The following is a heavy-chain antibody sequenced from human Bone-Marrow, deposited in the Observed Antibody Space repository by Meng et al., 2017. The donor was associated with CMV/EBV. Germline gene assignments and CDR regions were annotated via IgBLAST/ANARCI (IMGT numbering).Heavy chain of an antibody. D-gene: IGHD6-19*01. CDR1: YSFTDYY. J-gene: IGHJ4*02. CDR3: ARVGVGSSWSNYYFDY. Sequence: YSFTDYYLNWVRQAPGQGLEWMGWVHPKSGDTKYVDRFQGRVTMSRDSSINTAYMELSWLTSDDAAVYYCARVGVGSSWSNYYFDYWGQGTSVTVSS. V-gene: IGHV1-2*02. CDR2: VHPKSGDT.